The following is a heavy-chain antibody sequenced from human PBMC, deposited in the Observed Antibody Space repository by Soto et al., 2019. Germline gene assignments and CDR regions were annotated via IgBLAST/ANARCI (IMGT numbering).Heavy chain of an antibody. V-gene: IGHV1-18*01. CDR1: GYTFPSYV. Sequence: QVQLVQSGAEVKKPGASVKVSCKASGYTFPSYVSTWVRLAPGKGFGWWGWITAYNGNTNYAQKLQGRVTMTTDTSTSTAYMELRSLRSDDTAVYYCAREEGWSGYYAYNWFDPWGQGTLVTVSS. J-gene: IGHJ5*02. CDR2: ITAYNGNT. D-gene: IGHD3-3*01. CDR3: AREEGWSGYYAYNWFDP.